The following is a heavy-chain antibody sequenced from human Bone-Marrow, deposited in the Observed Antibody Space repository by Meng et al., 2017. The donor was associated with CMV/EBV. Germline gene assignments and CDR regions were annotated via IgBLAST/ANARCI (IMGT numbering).Heavy chain of an antibody. V-gene: IGHV3-74*01. CDR2: INSDGSST. D-gene: IGHD3-3*01. CDR3: AREYYDFWSGPLDYYYYGMDV. J-gene: IGHJ6*01. CDR1: GFTFSSYW. Sequence: GESLKISCAASGFTFSSYWMHWVRQAPGKGLVWVSRINSDGSSTSYADSVKGRFTISRDNAKNTLYLQMNSLRAEDTAVYYCAREYYDFWSGPLDYYYYGMDVWGQGPTVT.